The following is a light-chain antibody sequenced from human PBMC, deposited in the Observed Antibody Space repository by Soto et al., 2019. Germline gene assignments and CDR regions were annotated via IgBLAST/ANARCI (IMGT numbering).Light chain of an antibody. V-gene: IGKV3-20*01. CDR3: QQFGSSPEYT. J-gene: IGKJ2*01. CDR1: QSVSSSQ. Sequence: EIVLTQSPGTLYLSPGDRATLSCRASQSVSSSQLAWYQQKPGQAPRLLIYGASTTATGIPDRFSGGGSGTDFTLTISRLEPEDFAVYYCQQFGSSPEYTFGQGTKLEVK. CDR2: GAS.